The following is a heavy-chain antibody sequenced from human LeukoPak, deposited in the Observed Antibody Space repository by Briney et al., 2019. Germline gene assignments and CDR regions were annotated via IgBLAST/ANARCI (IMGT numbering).Heavy chain of an antibody. V-gene: IGHV3-11*01. J-gene: IGHJ6*03. CDR2: ISSSGSTI. CDR3: AKNRGAGSHYYYHMNV. Sequence: GGSLRLSCAASGFTFSSYGMSWIRQAPGKGLEWVSYISSSGSTIYYADSVKGRFTISRDNAKNSLYLQMNSLRAEDTAVYYCAKNRGAGSHYYYHMNVWGKGTTVTVSS. CDR1: GFTFSSYG. D-gene: IGHD1-26*01.